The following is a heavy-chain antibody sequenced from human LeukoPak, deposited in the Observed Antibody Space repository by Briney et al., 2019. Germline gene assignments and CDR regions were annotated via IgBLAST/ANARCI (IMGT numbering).Heavy chain of an antibody. CDR1: GYTFTGYY. J-gene: IGHJ4*02. Sequence: ASVKVSCKASGYTFTGYYMHWVRQAPGQGLEWMGWINPNSGGTNYAQKFQGRVTTTRDTSISTAYMELSRLRSDDTAVYYCARVPYYYDSSGYYGQEDYWGQGTLVTVSS. CDR3: ARVPYYYDSSGYYGQEDY. V-gene: IGHV1-2*02. D-gene: IGHD3-22*01. CDR2: INPNSGGT.